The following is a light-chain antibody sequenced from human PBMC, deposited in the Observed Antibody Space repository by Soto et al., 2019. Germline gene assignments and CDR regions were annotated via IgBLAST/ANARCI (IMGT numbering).Light chain of an antibody. CDR3: QQYGSSPIT. CDR1: QSVSSNY. Sequence: EIVLTQSPGTLSLSPGERATLSCRASQSVSSNYLAWYQQKFGQAPRLLFYGASSRATGIPDRFSGSGSGTDFTLTISRLEPGDFAVYFCQQYGSSPITFGQGTRLEIK. V-gene: IGKV3-20*01. CDR2: GAS. J-gene: IGKJ5*01.